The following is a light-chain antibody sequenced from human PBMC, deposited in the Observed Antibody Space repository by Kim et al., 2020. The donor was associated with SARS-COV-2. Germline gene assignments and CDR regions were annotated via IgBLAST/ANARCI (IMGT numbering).Light chain of an antibody. CDR2: GAS. Sequence: EIVLTQSPDTLSLSPGERATLSCRATQSITNNFLAWYQQKPGQAPRLLIFGASRRATGIQDRFSGSGSGTDFTLTISRLEPEDFALYYFQQYASSPQTFGQGTKVE. CDR3: QQYASSPQT. CDR1: QSITNNF. V-gene: IGKV3-20*01. J-gene: IGKJ1*01.